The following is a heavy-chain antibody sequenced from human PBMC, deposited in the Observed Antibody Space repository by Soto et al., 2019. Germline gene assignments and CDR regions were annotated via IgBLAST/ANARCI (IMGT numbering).Heavy chain of an antibody. CDR2: ISSSSSYI. D-gene: IGHD3-10*01. CDR1: GFTFSSYS. V-gene: IGHV3-21*01. CDR3: ASRYYGSGVDIDY. J-gene: IGHJ4*02. Sequence: GSLRLSCAASGFTFSSYSMNWVRQAPGKGLEWVSSISSSSSYIYYADSVKGRFTISRDNAKNSLYLQMNSLRAEDTAVYYCASRYYGSGVDIDYWGQGTLVTVSS.